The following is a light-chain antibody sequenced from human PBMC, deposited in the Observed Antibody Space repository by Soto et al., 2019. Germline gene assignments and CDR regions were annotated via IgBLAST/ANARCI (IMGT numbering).Light chain of an antibody. CDR1: QSLSNY. V-gene: IGKV3-11*01. J-gene: IGKJ4*01. Sequence: EIVLTQSPATLSLSPGERATLSCRASQSLSNYLAWYQQKPGQAPRLLIYDASNRATGIPARFSGSGSGTDFTLSISSLEPEDSAVYYCQQRNSWPLTFGGGTKIEIK. CDR3: QQRNSWPLT. CDR2: DAS.